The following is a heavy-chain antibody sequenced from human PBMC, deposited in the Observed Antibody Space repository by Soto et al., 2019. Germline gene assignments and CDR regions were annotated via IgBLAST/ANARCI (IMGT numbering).Heavy chain of an antibody. D-gene: IGHD3-10*01. Sequence: PGGSLRLSCAASGFTFSSYWMHWVRQAPGKGLVWVSRINSDGTSTNYADSAKGRFTISRDNAKNTLYLQRNSLRAEDTAVYYWARVPNYGSGTYYDYWGQGALVTVSS. V-gene: IGHV3-74*01. CDR1: GFTFSSYW. CDR2: INSDGTST. J-gene: IGHJ4*02. CDR3: ARVPNYGSGTYYDY.